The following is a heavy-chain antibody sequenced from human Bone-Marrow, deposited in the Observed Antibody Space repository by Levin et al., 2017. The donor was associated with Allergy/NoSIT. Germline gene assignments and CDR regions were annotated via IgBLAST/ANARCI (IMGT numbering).Heavy chain of an antibody. D-gene: IGHD3-16*02. V-gene: IGHV3-9*01. J-gene: IGHJ4*02. CDR3: TKGLQYVWGTYRSGFDF. Sequence: PGGSLRLSCAASGFIFDDYAMHWVRQAPGKGLEWVAGISWNSGGLGYADSVKGRFTISRDNAKNSLYLQMNSLRAEDTAFYYCTKGLQYVWGTYRSGFDFWGQGTLVAVSS. CDR1: GFIFDDYA. CDR2: ISWNSGGL.